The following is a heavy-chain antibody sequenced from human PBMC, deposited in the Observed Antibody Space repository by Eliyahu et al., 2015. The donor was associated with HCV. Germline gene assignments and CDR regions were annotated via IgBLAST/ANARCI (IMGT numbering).Heavy chain of an antibody. Sequence: QVQLVQSGAEVKKPGSSVKVSCKASGGTFXSYAISWVRQAPGQGLEWMGGIIPIFGTANYAQKFQGRVTITADESTSTAYMELSSLRSEDTAVYYCARNPGYCSSTSCYARPFDYWGQGTLVTVSS. CDR1: GGTFXSYA. J-gene: IGHJ4*02. D-gene: IGHD2-2*01. CDR2: IIPIFGTA. V-gene: IGHV1-69*01. CDR3: ARNPGYCSSTSCYARPFDY.